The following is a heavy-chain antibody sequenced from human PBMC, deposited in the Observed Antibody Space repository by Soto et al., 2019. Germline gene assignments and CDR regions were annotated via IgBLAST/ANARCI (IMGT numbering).Heavy chain of an antibody. J-gene: IGHJ5*02. V-gene: IGHV1-69*06. D-gene: IGHD3-16*02. CDR3: AGTGFCGYTDS. CDR2: IIAVFGTA. Sequence: QVHLVQSGAEVKKPGSSVRVSCKASGGTFSAYAFTWVRQAPGQGLEWMGQIIAVFGTADYAQKFQGRVTITADKSTSTTYMELNSLTCEGTAVYYCAGTGFCGYTDSWGQGTLVTVSS. CDR1: GGTFSAYA.